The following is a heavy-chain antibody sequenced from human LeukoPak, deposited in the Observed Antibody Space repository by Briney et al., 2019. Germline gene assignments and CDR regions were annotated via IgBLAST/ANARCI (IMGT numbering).Heavy chain of an antibody. CDR2: INPSGGST. CDR3: ARESIAARLLFDH. CDR1: GYTFTSYY. V-gene: IGHV1-46*01. D-gene: IGHD6-6*01. Sequence: GASVKVSCKASGYTFTSYYMHWVRQAPGQGLEWMGIINPSGGSTSYAQKFQGRVTMTRDMSTSTVYMELSSLRSEDTAVYYCARESIAARLLFDHWGQGTLVTVSS. J-gene: IGHJ4*02.